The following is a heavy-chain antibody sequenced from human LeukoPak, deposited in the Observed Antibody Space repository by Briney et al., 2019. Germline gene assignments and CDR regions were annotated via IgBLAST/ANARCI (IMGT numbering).Heavy chain of an antibody. V-gene: IGHV3-23*01. CDR1: GFTFSSYA. CDR2: ISGSGGST. J-gene: IGHJ5*02. CDR3: AKDEGGRGYSYGYGNWFDP. D-gene: IGHD5-18*01. Sequence: PGGSLRLSCAASGFTFSSYAMSWVCQAPGKGLEWVSAISGSGGSTYYADSVKGRFTISRDNSKNTLYLQMNSLRAEDTAVYYCAKDEGGRGYSYGYGNWFDPWGQGTLVTVSS.